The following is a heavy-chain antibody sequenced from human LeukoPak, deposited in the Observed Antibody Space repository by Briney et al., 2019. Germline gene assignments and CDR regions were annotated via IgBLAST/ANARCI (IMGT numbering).Heavy chain of an antibody. D-gene: IGHD3-22*01. CDR3: ARQNYDSSGYPPYFDY. CDR2: VYYSGRT. CDR1: GGSISSYY. J-gene: IGHJ4*02. Sequence: SETLSLTCTVSGGSISSYYWSWIRQPPGKGLEWIGYVYYSGRTNYNPSLKSRVTISVDTSKNQLSLKLSSVTAADTAVYYCARQNYDSSGYPPYFDYWGQGIPVTVSS. V-gene: IGHV4-59*08.